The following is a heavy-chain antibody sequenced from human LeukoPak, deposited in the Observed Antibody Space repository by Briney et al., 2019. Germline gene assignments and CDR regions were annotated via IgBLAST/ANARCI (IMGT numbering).Heavy chain of an antibody. CDR1: GFTFSTYG. D-gene: IGHD3-3*01. Sequence: GSLRLSCAASGFTFSTYGMSWVRQAPGKGLEWVSGINYSGDSTYHADSVKGRFTISRDNSKNTLYLQMNSLRVEDTAVYYCAKHSWWSGYFYFLPFDYWGQGTLVTVSS. CDR2: INYSGDST. J-gene: IGHJ4*02. V-gene: IGHV3-23*01. CDR3: AKHSWWSGYFYFLPFDY.